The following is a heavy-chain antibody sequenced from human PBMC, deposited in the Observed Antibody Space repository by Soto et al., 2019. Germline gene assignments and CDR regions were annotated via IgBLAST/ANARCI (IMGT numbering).Heavy chain of an antibody. CDR1: GFTFSDYG. Sequence: GGSLRLSCAASGFTFSDYGMHWVRQAPGEGLEWVAVIWFDGSNEHYADSVKGRFTISRDNSKNTLYLQVNSLRAGDTAVYYCARGSLYCSSTSCSYGMDVWGQGTTVTVSS. J-gene: IGHJ6*02. V-gene: IGHV3-33*01. CDR3: ARGSLYCSSTSCSYGMDV. CDR2: IWFDGSNE. D-gene: IGHD2-2*01.